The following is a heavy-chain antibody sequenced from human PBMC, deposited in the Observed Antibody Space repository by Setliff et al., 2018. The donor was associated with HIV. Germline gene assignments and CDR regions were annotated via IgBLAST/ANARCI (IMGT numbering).Heavy chain of an antibody. V-gene: IGHV4-39*01. J-gene: IGHJ4*02. CDR3: ARGEGWFGEPFDY. Sequence: PSETLSLTCSVSGGSVIKDKFYWGWIRQAPAKGLEWIGTLYDTGRTYYNPPLKSRVNIFVDTTKNEFSLNLRSVTAADTAVYFCARGEGWFGEPFDYWGQGTLVTVSS. CDR1: GGSVIKDKFY. D-gene: IGHD3-10*01. CDR2: LYDTGRT.